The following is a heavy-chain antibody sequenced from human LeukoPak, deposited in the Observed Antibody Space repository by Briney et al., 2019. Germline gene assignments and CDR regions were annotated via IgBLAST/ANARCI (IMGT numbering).Heavy chain of an antibody. CDR3: ARALCSGGSCYWYDS. D-gene: IGHD2-15*01. J-gene: IGHJ5*01. Sequence: ASVKVSCKASGYTFTGYVMHWVRQAPGQGLEWMGWIHPNSGGTNYAQKFQGRVTMTRDTSISTAYMELSSLRSDDTAMYYCARALCSGGSCYWYDSWGQGTLVTVSS. CDR2: IHPNSGGT. CDR1: GYTFTGYV. V-gene: IGHV1-2*02.